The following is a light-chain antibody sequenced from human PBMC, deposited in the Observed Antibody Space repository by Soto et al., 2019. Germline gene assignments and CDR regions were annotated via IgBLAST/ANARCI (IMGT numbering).Light chain of an antibody. Sequence: QSVLTQPASVSGSPGQSITISCTGTSSDVGGYNYVSWYQQHPGKAPKLIIYDVSNRPSGVSDRFSGSKSGNTASLTISGLQAEDEADYYCRYYRSSSSLVFGTGNKVPVL. CDR3: RYYRSSSSLV. V-gene: IGLV2-14*01. CDR2: DVS. J-gene: IGLJ1*01. CDR1: SSDVGGYNY.